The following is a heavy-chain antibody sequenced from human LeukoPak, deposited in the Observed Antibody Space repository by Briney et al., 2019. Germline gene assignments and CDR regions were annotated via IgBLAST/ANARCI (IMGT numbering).Heavy chain of an antibody. J-gene: IGHJ4*02. CDR3: ARHGLARARYSSSWFFDY. CDR1: GGSISSGDYY. Sequence: SETLSLTCTVSGGSISSGDYYWGWIRQPPGKGLEWIGSIYYSGSTYYNPSLKSRVTISVDTSKNQFSLKLSSVTAADTAVYYCARHGLARARYSSSWFFDYWGQGTLVTVSS. V-gene: IGHV4-39*01. D-gene: IGHD6-13*01. CDR2: IYYSGST.